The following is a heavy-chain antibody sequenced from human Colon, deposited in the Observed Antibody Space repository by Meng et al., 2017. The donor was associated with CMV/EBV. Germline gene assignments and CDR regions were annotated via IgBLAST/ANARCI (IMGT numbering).Heavy chain of an antibody. V-gene: IGHV3-20*01. J-gene: IGHJ5*01. Sequence: CVGAGVTLDDYGMAWVRQAPGKRLEWVAGINWNAGSIAHADSVKGRFTISRDNAKNALYLEMNSLRADDTAFYHCARDGGSYLELDSWGRGTLVTVSS. CDR1: GVTLDDYG. CDR2: INWNAGSI. D-gene: IGHD1-26*01. CDR3: ARDGGSYLELDS.